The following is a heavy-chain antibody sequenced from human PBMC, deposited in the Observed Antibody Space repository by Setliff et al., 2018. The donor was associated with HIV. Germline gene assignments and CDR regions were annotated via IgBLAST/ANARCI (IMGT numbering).Heavy chain of an antibody. D-gene: IGHD3-16*01. Sequence: GASVKVSCKASGYTFTGHYINWVRLAPGQGLEWMGGIIPIFGTADYAQRFQGRVTITADESTSTAYMELSSLRSADTAVYYCARGDMIAFGGVGPFDYWGQGTLVTSPQ. J-gene: IGHJ4*02. CDR2: IIPIFGTA. CDR1: GYTFTGHY. V-gene: IGHV1-69*13. CDR3: ARGDMIAFGGVGPFDY.